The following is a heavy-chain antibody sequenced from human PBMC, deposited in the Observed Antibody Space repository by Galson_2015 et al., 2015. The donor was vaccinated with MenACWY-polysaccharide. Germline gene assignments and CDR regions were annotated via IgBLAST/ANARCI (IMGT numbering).Heavy chain of an antibody. D-gene: IGHD3-3*01. Sequence: SLRLSCAASGFTFPSYAMSWVRQAPGKGLEWVSVIRSSGTNTYYADSVKGRFTISRDNSKNTLYLQMNSLRAEDTAVYYCAKDSTDFWSVAGRFDHWGQGTLVTVSS. CDR3: AKDSTDFWSVAGRFDH. CDR2: IRSSGTNT. CDR1: GFTFPSYA. V-gene: IGHV3-23*01. J-gene: IGHJ5*02.